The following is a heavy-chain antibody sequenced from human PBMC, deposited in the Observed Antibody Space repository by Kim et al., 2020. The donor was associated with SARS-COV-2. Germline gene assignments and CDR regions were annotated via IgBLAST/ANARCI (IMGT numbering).Heavy chain of an antibody. CDR3: AKSMGMRFRSAFDI. Sequence: ANSVMGRFTISRDNAKNSLYLQMNSLRAEDTAVYYCAKSMGMRFRSAFDIWGQGAMVTVSS. V-gene: IGHV3-9*01. J-gene: IGHJ3*02. D-gene: IGHD6-13*01.